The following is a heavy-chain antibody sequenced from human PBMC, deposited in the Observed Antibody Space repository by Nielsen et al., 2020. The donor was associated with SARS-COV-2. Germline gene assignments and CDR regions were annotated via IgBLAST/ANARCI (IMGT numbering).Heavy chain of an antibody. D-gene: IGHD3-3*01. CDR3: AHGYDFGGGYGMDV. Sequence: SGPTLVKPTQTLTLTCTFSGFSLSTSGVGVGWIRQPPGKALEWLALIYWNNDKRYSPSLKSRLTITKDTSKNQVVPTMTNMDPVDTATYYCAHGYDFGGGYGMDVWGQGTTVTVSS. CDR1: GFSLSTSGVG. V-gene: IGHV2-5*01. J-gene: IGHJ6*02. CDR2: IYWNNDK.